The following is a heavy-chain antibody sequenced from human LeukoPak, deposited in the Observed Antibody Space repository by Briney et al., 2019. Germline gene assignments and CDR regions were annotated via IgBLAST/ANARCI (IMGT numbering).Heavy chain of an antibody. CDR3: ARRSVVVPAAIPTGNFDY. CDR2: IYISGST. D-gene: IGHD2-2*02. J-gene: IGHJ4*02. CDR1: GGSINSYY. Sequence: SETLSLTCTVSGGSINSYYWSWIRQPAGKGLEWIGRIYISGSTNYNPSLKSRISMSVDTSKNQFSLKLSSVTAADTAVYYCARRSVVVPAAIPTGNFDYWGQGTLVTVSS. V-gene: IGHV4-4*07.